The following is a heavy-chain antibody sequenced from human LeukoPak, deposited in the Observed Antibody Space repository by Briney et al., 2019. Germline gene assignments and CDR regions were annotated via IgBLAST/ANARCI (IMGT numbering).Heavy chain of an antibody. CDR1: GGSISSGGYY. V-gene: IGHV4-30-2*01. J-gene: IGHJ4*02. CDR2: IYHSGST. D-gene: IGHD6-13*01. CDR3: ARGGIAAAHFDY. Sequence: PSQTLSLTCTVSGGSISSGGYYWSWIRQPPGKGLEWIGYIYHSGSTYYNPSLKSRVTISVDRSKNQFSLKLSSVTAADTAVYYCARGGIAAAHFDYWGQGTPVTVSS.